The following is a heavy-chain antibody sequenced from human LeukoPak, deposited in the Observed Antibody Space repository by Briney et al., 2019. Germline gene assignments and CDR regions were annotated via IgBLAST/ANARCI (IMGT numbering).Heavy chain of an antibody. CDR2: MNPNSGNT. CDR1: GFTFTSYD. Sequence: ASVKVSCKASGFTFTSYDINLVRQATGQGLGWMGGMNPNSGNTGYEQKFQGRVTMTRNPSISTAYMELSSLRSEDTAVYYCARGRKESRVPAAILGYYYYYMDVWGKGTTVTVSS. V-gene: IGHV1-8*01. J-gene: IGHJ6*03. D-gene: IGHD2-2*01. CDR3: ARGRKESRVPAAILGYYYYYMDV.